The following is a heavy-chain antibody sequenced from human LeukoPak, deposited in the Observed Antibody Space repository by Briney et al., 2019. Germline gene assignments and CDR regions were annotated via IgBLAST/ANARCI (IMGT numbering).Heavy chain of an antibody. CDR1: EYSFTDYY. CDR3: AAGPVYDYFEF. D-gene: IGHD3-22*01. V-gene: IGHV1-2*02. J-gene: IGHJ4*02. Sequence: ASVKVSCKASEYSFTDYYIHWVRQAPGQGLECMGWINPNSGGTNSAQKFQVRITLTRDPSISTAYMELSRLGSDDTAVYYCAAGPVYDYFEFWGQGTLVTVSS. CDR2: INPNSGGT.